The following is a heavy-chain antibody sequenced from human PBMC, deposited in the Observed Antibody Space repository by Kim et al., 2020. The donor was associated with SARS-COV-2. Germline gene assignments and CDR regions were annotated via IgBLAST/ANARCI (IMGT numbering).Heavy chain of an antibody. D-gene: IGHD6-6*01. J-gene: IGHJ4*02. CDR3: ARVSYSSSSGSYDY. V-gene: IGHV1-18*01. Sequence: AQKLQGRVTMTTDTSTSTAYMELRSLRSDDTAVYYCARVSYSSSSGSYDYWGQGTLVTVSS.